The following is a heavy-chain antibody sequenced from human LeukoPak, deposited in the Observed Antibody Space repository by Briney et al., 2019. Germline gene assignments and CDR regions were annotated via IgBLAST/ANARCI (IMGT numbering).Heavy chain of an antibody. J-gene: IGHJ6*03. CDR1: GFTFSSYS. CDR2: ISSSSSYI. D-gene: IGHD1-1*01. Sequence: GGSLRLSCAASGFTFSSYSMNWVRQAPGKGLEWVSSISSSSSYIYYADSVKGRFTISRDSSKNTLYLQMNSLRAEDTAVYYCAKDRKVSFRERSDYMDVWGKGTTVTVSS. CDR3: AKDRKVSFRERSDYMDV. V-gene: IGHV3-21*01.